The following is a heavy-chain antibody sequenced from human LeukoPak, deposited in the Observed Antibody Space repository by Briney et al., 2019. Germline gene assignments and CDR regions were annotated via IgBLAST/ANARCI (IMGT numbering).Heavy chain of an antibody. CDR2: ISSSSSYI. CDR3: ARVTAAAGPGSLGY. CDR1: GFTFSSYS. J-gene: IGHJ4*02. V-gene: IGHV3-21*01. Sequence: GGSLRLSCAASGFTFSSYSMNWVRQAPGKGLEWVSSISSSSSYIYYADSVKGRFTISRDNAKNSLYLQMNSLRAEDTAVYYCARVTAAAGPGSLGYWGQGTLVTVSS. D-gene: IGHD6-13*01.